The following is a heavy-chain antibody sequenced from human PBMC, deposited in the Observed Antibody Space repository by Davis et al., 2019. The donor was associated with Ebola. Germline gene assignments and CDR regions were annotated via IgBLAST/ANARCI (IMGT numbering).Heavy chain of an antibody. Sequence: GESLKISCAASGFTFSSYGMHWVRQAPGKGLEWVAVISFDGSNTYYVDSVKGRFTISRDNSKNTLYLQMNSLRAEDTAVYYCAKDAYYSSSSDLLYYYYGMDVWGKGTTVTVSS. CDR1: GFTFSSYG. CDR3: AKDAYYSSSSDLLYYYYGMDV. CDR2: ISFDGSNT. J-gene: IGHJ6*04. V-gene: IGHV3-30*18. D-gene: IGHD6-6*01.